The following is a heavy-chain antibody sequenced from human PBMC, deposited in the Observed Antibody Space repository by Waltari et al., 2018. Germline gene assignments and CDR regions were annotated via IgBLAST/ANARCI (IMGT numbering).Heavy chain of an antibody. Sequence: QVQLQESGPGLVKPSETLSLTCTVSGGSISSYYWSWIRQPPGKGLEWMGYISYSGNTTYTPSLQMRVTISLDTSKNQFSLNLSSVTAAYTAVYYCARRGGYSSPDLYWGQGTLVTVSS. D-gene: IGHD6-13*01. CDR3: ARRGGYSSPDLY. J-gene: IGHJ4*02. V-gene: IGHV4-59*08. CDR2: ISYSGNT. CDR1: GGSISSYY.